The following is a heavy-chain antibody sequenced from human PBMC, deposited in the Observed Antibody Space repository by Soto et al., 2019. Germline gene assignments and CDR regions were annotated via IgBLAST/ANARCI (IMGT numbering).Heavy chain of an antibody. CDR1: GYTFSIYD. CDR2: MSPNSGNT. J-gene: IGHJ4*02. V-gene: IGHV1-8*01. D-gene: IGHD1-26*01. Sequence: QVPLVQSGAEVKEPGASVKVSCKASGYTFSIYDINWVRQAPGQGLEWMGWMSPNSGNTDYAQNFQARVTMTRDTSTSTAYMELSSLTSEDTAIYYCARGIDAGVDYWGQGTLVTVSS. CDR3: ARGIDAGVDY.